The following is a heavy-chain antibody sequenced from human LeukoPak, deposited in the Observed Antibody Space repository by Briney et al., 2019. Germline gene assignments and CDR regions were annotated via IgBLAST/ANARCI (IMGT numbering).Heavy chain of an antibody. Sequence: SETLSLTCAVYGGSFSGYYWSWVRQPPGKGLEWIGEINHSGSTNYNPSLKSRVTISVDTSKNQFSLKLSSVTAADTAVYYCARGFQRKRRFDPWGQGTLVTVSS. J-gene: IGHJ5*02. V-gene: IGHV4-34*01. CDR2: INHSGST. CDR1: GGSFSGYY. CDR3: ARGFQRKRRFDP. D-gene: IGHD2-21*01.